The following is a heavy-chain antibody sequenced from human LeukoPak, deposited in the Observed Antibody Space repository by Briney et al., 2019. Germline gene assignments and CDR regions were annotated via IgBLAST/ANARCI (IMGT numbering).Heavy chain of an antibody. Sequence: SETLSLTCTVSGGSISSYYWSWIRQPPGKGLEWIGYIYYSGSTNYNPSLKSRVTISLDTSKNQFSLYLSSVTAADTAVYYCARAGVGWLQSMGPFDYWGQGTLVTVSS. D-gene: IGHD5-24*01. V-gene: IGHV4-59*01. CDR3: ARAGVGWLQSMGPFDY. CDR1: GGSISSYY. J-gene: IGHJ4*02. CDR2: IYYSGST.